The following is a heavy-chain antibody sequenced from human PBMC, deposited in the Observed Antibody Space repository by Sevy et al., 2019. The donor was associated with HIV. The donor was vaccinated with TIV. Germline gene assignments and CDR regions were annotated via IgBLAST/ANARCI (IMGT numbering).Heavy chain of an antibody. CDR1: GFTFSSYA. V-gene: IGHV3-23*01. J-gene: IGHJ3*02. CDR2: ISGSGGST. CDR3: ANGGTVHRNRAFDI. D-gene: IGHD1-26*01. Sequence: GGSLRLSCAASGFTFSSYAMSWVRQAPGKGLEWVSAISGSGGSTYYADSVKGRFTISRDNSKNTLYLQMNSLRAEDTVVYYCANGGTVHRNRAFDIWGQGTMVTVSS.